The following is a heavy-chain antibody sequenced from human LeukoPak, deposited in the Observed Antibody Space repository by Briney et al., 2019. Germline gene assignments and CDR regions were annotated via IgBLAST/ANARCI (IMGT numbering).Heavy chain of an antibody. J-gene: IGHJ4*02. CDR2: ISAQHGQT. V-gene: IGHV1-18*04. D-gene: IGHD2-2*01. CDR1: GYTFTGYY. CDR3: AGSLGCCTSNFCYLKY. Sequence: ASVKVSCKASGYTFTGYYMHWVRQVAGQGLEWMGWISAQHGQTEYAPNSQDRVTMTTDTYTNTAYMELRSLRSDDTALYYCAGSLGCCTSNFCYLKYWGQGTLVTVSS.